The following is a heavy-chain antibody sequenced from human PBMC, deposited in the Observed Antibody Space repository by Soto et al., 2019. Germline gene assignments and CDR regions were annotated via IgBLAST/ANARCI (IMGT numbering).Heavy chain of an antibody. V-gene: IGHV3-23*01. CDR2: MSNSGDET. CDR1: GFTFRTYA. CDR3: AKEAARTSGWYYFDF. D-gene: IGHD6-19*01. Sequence: GGSLRLSCAASGFTFRTYAMGWVRQAPGKGLEWVSVMSNSGDETYYADSVKGRFTISRDNFQNTLYLQLSSLRAEDTAVYYCAKEAARTSGWYYFDFWGQGTLVTVSS. J-gene: IGHJ4*02.